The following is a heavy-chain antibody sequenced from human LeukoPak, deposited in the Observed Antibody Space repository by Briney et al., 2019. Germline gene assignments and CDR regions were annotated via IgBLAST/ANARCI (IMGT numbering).Heavy chain of an antibody. D-gene: IGHD5-24*01. J-gene: IGHJ6*02. CDR2: IYSGGST. CDR1: GFTVSSNY. V-gene: IGHV3-53*01. CDR3: ARDQMYYGMDV. Sequence: GGSLRLSCAASGFTVSSNYMSWVRQAPGKGLEWVSVIYSGGSTYYADSVKGRFTISRDNSKNTLYLQMNSLRAEDTAVYHCARDQMYYGMDVWGQGTTVTVSS.